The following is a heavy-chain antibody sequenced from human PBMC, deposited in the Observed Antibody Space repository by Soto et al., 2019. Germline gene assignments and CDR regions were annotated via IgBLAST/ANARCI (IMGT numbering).Heavy chain of an antibody. CDR3: TTGIFAIVLAPAARAY. V-gene: IGHV3-15*07. D-gene: IGHD2-2*01. Sequence: SVSNAWMNWVRQAPGKGLEWVGRIKSKTDGGTTDYAAPVKGRFTISRDDSKNTLYLQMNSLKTEDTAVYYCTTGIFAIVLAPAARAYWGQGTLVTVSS. J-gene: IGHJ4*02. CDR2: IKSKTDGGTT. CDR1: SVSNAW.